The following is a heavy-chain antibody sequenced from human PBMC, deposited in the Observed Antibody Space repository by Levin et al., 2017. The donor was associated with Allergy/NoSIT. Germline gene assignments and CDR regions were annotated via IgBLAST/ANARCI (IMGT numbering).Heavy chain of an antibody. V-gene: IGHV1-69*13. CDR3: ARTSYSSSRSYYYGMDV. Sequence: ASVKVSCKASGGTFSSYAISWVRQAPGQGLEWMGGIIPIFGTANYAQKFQGRVTITADESTSTAYMELSSLRSEDTAVYYCARTSYSSSRSYYYGMDVWGQGTTVTVSS. CDR1: GGTFSSYA. CDR2: IIPIFGTA. J-gene: IGHJ6*02. D-gene: IGHD6-13*01.